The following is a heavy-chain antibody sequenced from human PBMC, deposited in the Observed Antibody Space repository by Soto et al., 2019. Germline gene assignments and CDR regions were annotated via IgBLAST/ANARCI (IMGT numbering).Heavy chain of an antibody. CDR1: GGSISSYY. CDR2: IYYSGST. CDR3: ARQGGWAAAGTVWFYP. Sequence: TLSLTCTVSGGSISSYYWSWIRQPPGKGLEWIGYIYYSGSTNYNPSLKSRVTISVDTSKNQFSLKLSSVTAADTAVYYCARQGGWAAAGTVWFYPWGQGTLVTVSS. D-gene: IGHD6-13*01. J-gene: IGHJ5*02. V-gene: IGHV4-59*08.